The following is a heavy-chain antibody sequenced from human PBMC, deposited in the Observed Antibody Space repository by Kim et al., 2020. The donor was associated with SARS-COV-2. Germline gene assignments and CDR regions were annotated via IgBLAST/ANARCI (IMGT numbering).Heavy chain of an antibody. CDR2: IRSKAYGGTT. CDR3: ARGSLRGTPDF. V-gene: IGHV3-49*03. J-gene: IGHJ4*02. D-gene: IGHD3-10*01. CDR1: GFNFVDYA. Sequence: GGSLRLSCAASGFNFVDYAVSWFRQAPGKGLEWVGFIRSKAYGGTTEYAASVRGRFTISRDDSNSIAYLQMNSLETEDTAVYHCARGSLRGTPDFWGQGT.